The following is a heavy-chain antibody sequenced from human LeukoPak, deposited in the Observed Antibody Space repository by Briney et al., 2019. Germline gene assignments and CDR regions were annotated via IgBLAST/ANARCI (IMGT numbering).Heavy chain of an antibody. V-gene: IGHV1-2*02. CDR2: INPNSGGT. CDR3: ARGVHSGYDPLTSDY. D-gene: IGHD5-12*01. J-gene: IGHJ4*02. Sequence: ASVKVSCKASGYTFTGYYMHWVRQAPGQGLEWMGWINPNSGGTNYAQKFQGRVTMTRDTSISTAYMELSRLRSDDTAVYYCARGVHSGYDPLTSDYWGQGTLVTVSS. CDR1: GYTFTGYY.